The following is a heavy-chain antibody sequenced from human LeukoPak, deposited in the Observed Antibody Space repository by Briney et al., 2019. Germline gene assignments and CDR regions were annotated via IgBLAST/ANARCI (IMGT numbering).Heavy chain of an antibody. V-gene: IGHV3-49*03. Sequence: GGSLRLSCTASGFTFGDYAMSWFRQAPGQGLEWGGFIRSKAYGGTTEYAASLKGRFTISRDDSKSIAYPQMNSLKTEDTAVYYCTRDLSYCSSTSCRHYYYYYMDVWGKGTTVTVSS. J-gene: IGHJ6*03. CDR3: TRDLSYCSSTSCRHYYYYYMDV. CDR2: IRSKAYGGTT. D-gene: IGHD2-2*01. CDR1: GFTFGDYA.